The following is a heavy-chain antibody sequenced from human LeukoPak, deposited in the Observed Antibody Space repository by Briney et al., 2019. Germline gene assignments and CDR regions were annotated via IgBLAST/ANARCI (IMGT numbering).Heavy chain of an antibody. CDR2: IYYSGST. CDR1: GGSISSSSYY. Sequence: SETLSLTCTVSGGSISSSSYYWGWIRQPPGKGLEWIGSIYYSGSTYYNPSLKSRVTIAVDTSKNQFSLKLSSVTAADTAVYYCARHFTSGSYSPAGYWGQGTLVTVSS. D-gene: IGHD1-26*01. J-gene: IGHJ4*02. CDR3: ARHFTSGSYSPAGY. V-gene: IGHV4-39*01.